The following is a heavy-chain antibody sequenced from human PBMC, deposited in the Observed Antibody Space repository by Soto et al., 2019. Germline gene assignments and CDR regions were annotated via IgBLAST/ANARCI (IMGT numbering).Heavy chain of an antibody. D-gene: IGHD5-12*01. Sequence: SETLSLTCTVSGGSINSGGYYWSWIRHHPGKGLEWIGYIYYGGTTYYNPSLESRVTISVDTSKNQFSLRLNSVTAADTAVYYCARVSPYSGNEFDYWGQGSLVTVSS. CDR3: ARVSPYSGNEFDY. V-gene: IGHV4-31*03. CDR1: GGSINSGGYY. J-gene: IGHJ4*02. CDR2: IYYGGTT.